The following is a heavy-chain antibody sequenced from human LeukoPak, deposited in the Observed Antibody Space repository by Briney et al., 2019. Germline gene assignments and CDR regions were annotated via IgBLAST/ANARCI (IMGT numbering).Heavy chain of an antibody. D-gene: IGHD3-22*01. J-gene: IGHJ4*02. CDR2: IWYDGSNK. V-gene: IGHV3-33*06. CDR3: AKDGDYYDSRGNQGFDY. CDR1: GFTFSSYG. Sequence: GGSLRLSCAASGFTFSSYGMHWVRQAPGKGLEWVAAIWYDGSNKYYADSVKGRFTISRDNSKNTLYLQMNSLRAEDTAVYYCAKDGDYYDSRGNQGFDYWGQGTLVTVSS.